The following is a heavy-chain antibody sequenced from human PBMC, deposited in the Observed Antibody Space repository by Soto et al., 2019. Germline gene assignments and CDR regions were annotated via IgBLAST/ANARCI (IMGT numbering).Heavy chain of an antibody. D-gene: IGHD6-13*01. CDR2: IIPIFGTA. J-gene: IGHJ6*02. V-gene: IGHV1-69*06. CDR3: ARDSAAAGITYYGMDV. Sequence: SVKVSCKASGGTFSSYAISWVRQAPGQGLEWMGGIIPIFGTANYAQKFQGRVTITADKSTSTAYMELSSLRSEDTAVYYCARDSAAAGITYYGMDVWGQGTTVTVSS. CDR1: GGTFSSYA.